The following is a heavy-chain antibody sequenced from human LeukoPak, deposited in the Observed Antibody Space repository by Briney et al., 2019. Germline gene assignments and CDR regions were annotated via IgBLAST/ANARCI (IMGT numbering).Heavy chain of an antibody. CDR3: ARGQVNIVGAATLLDY. CDR2: INADNGNT. Sequence: ASVKVSCKASGYTFTTYAMHWVRQAPGQRLQWMGWINADNGNTKYSQKFQGRVTITRDTSASTASMELSSLRSDDTAVYYCARGQVNIVGAATLLDYWGQGTLVTVSS. CDR1: GYTFTTYA. D-gene: IGHD1-26*01. V-gene: IGHV1-3*01. J-gene: IGHJ4*02.